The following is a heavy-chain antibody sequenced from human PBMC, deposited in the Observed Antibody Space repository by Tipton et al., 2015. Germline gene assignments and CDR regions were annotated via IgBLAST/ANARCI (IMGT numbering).Heavy chain of an antibody. CDR3: AKVPIRSGWYSPVY. D-gene: IGHD6-19*01. V-gene: IGHV3-23*01. CDR2: VSDTGGST. CDR1: GFTFSSYA. J-gene: IGHJ4*02. Sequence: GSLRLSCAASGFTFSSYAMSWVRQAPGKGLEWVSGVSDTGGSTNYADSVRGRFTISRDNSKNTLYLQMNGLRAEDTAVYYCAKVPIRSGWYSPVYWGQGTLVTVSS.